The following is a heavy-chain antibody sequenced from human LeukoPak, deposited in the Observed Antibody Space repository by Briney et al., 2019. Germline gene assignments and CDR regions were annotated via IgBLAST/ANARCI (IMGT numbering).Heavy chain of an antibody. CDR2: INPNSGGT. CDR1: GYTFTGYY. Sequence: ASVKVSCKASGYTFTGYYMHWVRQAPGQGLEWMGWINPNSGGTNYAQKFQGRVTMTRDTSISTAYMELSRLRSDDTVVYYCARGDYDILTGYWSPSYYYYHMDVWGKGTTVTVSS. V-gene: IGHV1-2*02. D-gene: IGHD3-9*01. CDR3: ARGDYDILTGYWSPSYYYYHMDV. J-gene: IGHJ6*03.